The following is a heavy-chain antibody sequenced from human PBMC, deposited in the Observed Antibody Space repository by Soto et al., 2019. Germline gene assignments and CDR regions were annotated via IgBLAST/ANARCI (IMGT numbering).Heavy chain of an antibody. Sequence: SETLSLTCTVSGGSISSYYWSWIRQPPGKGLEWIGYIYYSGSTNYNPSLKSRVTISVDTSKNQFSLKLSSVTAADTAVYYCARVCPWCLYVATAMAFDYWGQGTLVTVSS. CDR2: IYYSGST. J-gene: IGHJ4*02. D-gene: IGHD5-18*01. V-gene: IGHV4-59*01. CDR3: ARVCPWCLYVATAMAFDY. CDR1: GGSISSYY.